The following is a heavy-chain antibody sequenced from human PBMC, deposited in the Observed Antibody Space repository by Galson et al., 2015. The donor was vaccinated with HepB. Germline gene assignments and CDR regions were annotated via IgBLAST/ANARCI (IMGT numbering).Heavy chain of an antibody. CDR1: GDSVSSNSAA. CDR3: ARDGWEDDYGDHVGFDY. J-gene: IGHJ4*02. D-gene: IGHD4-17*01. CDR2: TYYRSKWYN. Sequence: CAISGDSVSSNSAAWNWIRQSPSRGLEWLGRTYYRSKWYNDYAVSVKSRITINPDTSKNQFSLKLSSVTAADTAVYYCARDGWEDDYGDHVGFDYWGQGTLVTVSS. V-gene: IGHV6-1*01.